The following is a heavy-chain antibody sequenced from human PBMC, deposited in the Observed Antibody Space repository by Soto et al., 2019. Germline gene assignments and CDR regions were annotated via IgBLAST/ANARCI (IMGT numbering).Heavy chain of an antibody. Sequence: SMRLSCAASGFTFSSYAMHCVSQAPGKGLEWVAVISYDGSNKYYADSVKGRFTISRDNSKNTLYLQMNSLRAEDTAVYYCASDPHHYGSGSPLDYWGQGTLVTVSS. CDR1: GFTFSSYA. CDR2: ISYDGSNK. V-gene: IGHV3-30-3*01. CDR3: ASDPHHYGSGSPLDY. D-gene: IGHD3-10*01. J-gene: IGHJ4*02.